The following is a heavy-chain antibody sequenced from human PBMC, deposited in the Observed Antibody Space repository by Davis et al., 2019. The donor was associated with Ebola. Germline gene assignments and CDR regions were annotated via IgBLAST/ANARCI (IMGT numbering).Heavy chain of an antibody. V-gene: IGHV3-30*18. Sequence: PGGSLRLSCVASGFTFSSFGMHWVRQAPGKGLEWVAVISYDGSYKYYVDSVKGRFTISRDNSKNALYLQMNSLRAEDTAVYYCAKDKFQWRNGLLDYWGQGTLVTVSS. CDR2: ISYDGSYK. J-gene: IGHJ4*02. CDR1: GFTFSSFG. D-gene: IGHD6-19*01. CDR3: AKDKFQWRNGLLDY.